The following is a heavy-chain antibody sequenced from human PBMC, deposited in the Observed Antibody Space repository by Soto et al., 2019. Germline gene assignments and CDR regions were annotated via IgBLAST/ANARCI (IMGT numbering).Heavy chain of an antibody. V-gene: IGHV3-11*01. Sequence: QVQLVESGGGLVKPGGSLRLSCAASGFTFSDYYMSWIRQAPGKGLEWVSYISSSGSTIYYADSVKGRFTISRDNAKNALYRQMNSLRAEDTAVYYCARAVAAAGYYYYYYYYMDVWGKGTTVSVSS. CDR2: ISSSGSTI. CDR3: ARAVAAAGYYYYYYYYMDV. J-gene: IGHJ6*03. D-gene: IGHD6-13*01. CDR1: GFTFSDYY.